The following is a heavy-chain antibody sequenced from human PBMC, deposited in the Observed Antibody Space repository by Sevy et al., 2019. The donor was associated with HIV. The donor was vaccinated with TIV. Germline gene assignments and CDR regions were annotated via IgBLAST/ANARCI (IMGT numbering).Heavy chain of an antibody. CDR2: ISSSGSTI. CDR3: ARDGPLAARIFDY. Sequence: GSLRLSCAASGFTFSDYYMSWIRQAPGKGLEWVSYISSSGSTIYYAASVKGRFTISRDNAKNSLYLQMNSLRAEDTAVYYCARDGPLAARIFDYWGQGTLVTVSS. J-gene: IGHJ4*02. CDR1: GFTFSDYY. D-gene: IGHD6-6*01. V-gene: IGHV3-11*01.